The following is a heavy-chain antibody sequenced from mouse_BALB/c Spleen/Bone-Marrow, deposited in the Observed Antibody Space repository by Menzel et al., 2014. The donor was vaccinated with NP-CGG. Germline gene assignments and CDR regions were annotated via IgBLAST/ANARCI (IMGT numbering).Heavy chain of an antibody. CDR1: GFNTNDTY. CDR3: AVYDYEGFAY. CDR2: IDPANGNT. D-gene: IGHD2-4*01. Sequence: EVQLQQSGAELVKPGASVKLSCTASGFNTNDTYMHWVKQRPEQGLEWIGRIDPANGNTKYDPKFQGKATITADASSNTAYLQLSSLTSEDTAVYYCAVYDYEGFAYWGQGTLVTVSA. J-gene: IGHJ3*01. V-gene: IGHV14-3*02.